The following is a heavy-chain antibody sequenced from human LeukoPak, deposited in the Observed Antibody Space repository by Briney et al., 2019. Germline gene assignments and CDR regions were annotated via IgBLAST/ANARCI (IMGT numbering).Heavy chain of an antibody. D-gene: IGHD2-2*01. V-gene: IGHV4-34*01. J-gene: IGHJ4*02. Sequence: SETLSLTCAVYGGSFSGYYWSWIRQPPGKGLEWIGEINHSGSTNYNPSLKSRVTISVDTSKNQFSPKLSSVTAADTAVYYCARGRDIVVVPAALDFDYWGQGTLVTVSS. CDR1: GGSFSGYY. CDR2: INHSGST. CDR3: ARGRDIVVVPAALDFDY.